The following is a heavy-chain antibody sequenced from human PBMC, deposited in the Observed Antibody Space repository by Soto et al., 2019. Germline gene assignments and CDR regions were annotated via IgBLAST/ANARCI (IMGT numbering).Heavy chain of an antibody. CDR1: GFTFSSDW. V-gene: IGHV3-7*01. J-gene: IGHJ6*03. CDR3: ARGSGRPSCPYYIDV. D-gene: IGHD2-15*01. Sequence: EVQLVESGGGLVQPGGSLRLSCAASGFTFSSDWMSWVRQAPGKGLEWVATIKQDGSEKYYVDSVKGRFAISRDNAKNSLFLQMSSLRAEDTAVYYCARGSGRPSCPYYIDVWGKGTTVTVSS. CDR2: IKQDGSEK.